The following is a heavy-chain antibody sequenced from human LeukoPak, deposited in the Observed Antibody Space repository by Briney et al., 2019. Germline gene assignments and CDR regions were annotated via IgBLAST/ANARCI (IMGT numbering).Heavy chain of an antibody. J-gene: IGHJ5*02. Sequence: ASVKVLCRVSGYIFIDYYLHGVRQAPGQGLEWMGWINPNSGGTDYAQKFLGRVTMTRNTSISTAYMELKRLRSDDTAVYYCASYQDFMAAYSAWGQGTMVTVSS. CDR3: ASYQDFMAAYSA. CDR1: GYIFIDYY. CDR2: INPNSGGT. V-gene: IGHV1-2*02. D-gene: IGHD3-9*01.